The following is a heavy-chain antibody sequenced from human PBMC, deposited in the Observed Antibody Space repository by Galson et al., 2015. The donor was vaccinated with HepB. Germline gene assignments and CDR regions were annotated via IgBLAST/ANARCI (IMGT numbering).Heavy chain of an antibody. CDR2: INHSGST. V-gene: IGHV4-34*01. D-gene: IGHD6-19*01. CDR1: GGSFSGYY. CDR3: ARGRQWLVYFDY. J-gene: IGHJ4*02. Sequence: ETLSLTCAVYGGSFSGYYWSWIRQPPGKGLEWIGEINHSGSTNYNPSLKSRVTISVDTSKNQFSLKLSSVAAADTAVYYCARGRQWLVYFDYWGQGTLVTVSS.